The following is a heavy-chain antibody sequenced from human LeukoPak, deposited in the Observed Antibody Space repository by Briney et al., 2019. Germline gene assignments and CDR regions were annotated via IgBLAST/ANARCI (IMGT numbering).Heavy chain of an antibody. CDR3: ARYYNNYYDSGCLDY. CDR2: ISGSGGST. J-gene: IGHJ4*02. Sequence: GGSLRLSCAASGFTFSSYAMSWVRQAPGKGLEWVSAISGSGGSTYYADSVKGRFTISRDNSKSTLYLQMNSLRAEDTAVYYCARYYNNYYDSGCLDYWGQGTLVTVSS. V-gene: IGHV3-23*01. D-gene: IGHD3-22*01. CDR1: GFTFSSYA.